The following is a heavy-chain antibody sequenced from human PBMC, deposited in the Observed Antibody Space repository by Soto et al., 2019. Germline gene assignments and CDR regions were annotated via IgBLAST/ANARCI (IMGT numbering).Heavy chain of an antibody. CDR1: GYTFTTYA. CDR3: GRSGVGATGEILYNAMDV. V-gene: IGHV1-3*01. Sequence: QVQLVQSGAEAKKPGASVQVSCKASGYTFTTYALHWVRQAPGARPEWMGWINAANGDTKYSEKFQGRVTITRDTSATTGYMELRSLTSEDTAVYYCGRSGVGATGEILYNAMDVWGQGTTVTVSS. J-gene: IGHJ6*02. D-gene: IGHD1-26*01. CDR2: INAANGDT.